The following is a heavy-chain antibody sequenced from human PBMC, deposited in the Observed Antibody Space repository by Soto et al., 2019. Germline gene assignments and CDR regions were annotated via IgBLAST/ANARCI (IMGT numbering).Heavy chain of an antibody. CDR1: GYMFSNYD. CDR2: MNPDSDKT. D-gene: IGHD2-21*02. CDR3: ARPGARYCGGDCYSSH. Sequence: ASVKVSCKASGYMFSNYDIIWVRQATGQGLEWMGWMNPDSDKTDYAQKFQGSVTMTGNTSISTAYMELTALTYEDTAIYYCARPGARYCGGDCYSSHWGQGTLVTVSS. J-gene: IGHJ4*02. V-gene: IGHV1-8*01.